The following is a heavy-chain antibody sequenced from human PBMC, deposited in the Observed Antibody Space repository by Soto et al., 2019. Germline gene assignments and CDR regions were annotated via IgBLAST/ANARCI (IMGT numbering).Heavy chain of an antibody. CDR3: ARSLLEVRGVYYYYYYGMDV. V-gene: IGHV4-39*01. J-gene: IGHJ6*02. D-gene: IGHD3-10*01. CDR1: GGSISSSSYY. Sequence: PSETLSLTCTVSGGSISSSSYYWGWIRQPPGKGLEWIGSIYYSGSTYYNPSLKSRVTISVDTSKNQFSLKLSSVTAADTAVYYCARSLLEVRGVYYYYYYGMDVWGQGTTVTVSS. CDR2: IYYSGST.